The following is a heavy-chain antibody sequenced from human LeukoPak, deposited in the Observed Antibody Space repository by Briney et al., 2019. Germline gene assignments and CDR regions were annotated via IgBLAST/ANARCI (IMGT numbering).Heavy chain of an antibody. CDR2: ISAYNGNT. V-gene: IGHV1-18*01. CDR3: ARFPRSTNFWSGYNYYYYYYMDV. D-gene: IGHD3-3*01. J-gene: IGHJ6*03. Sequence: ASVKVSCKASGYTFTSYDINWVRQATGQGLEWMGWISAYNGNTNYAQKLQGRVTMTTDTSTSTAYMELRSLRSDDTAVYYCARFPRSTNFWSGYNYYYYYYMDVWGKGTTVTVSS. CDR1: GYTFTSYD.